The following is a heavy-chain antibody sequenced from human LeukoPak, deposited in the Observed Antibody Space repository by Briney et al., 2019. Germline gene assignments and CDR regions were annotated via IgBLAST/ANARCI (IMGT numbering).Heavy chain of an antibody. CDR2: INHSGST. CDR1: GGSFSGYY. CDR3: ARGRGGYGGYLARIYYFDY. Sequence: SETLSLTCAVYGGSFSGYYWSWIRQPPGKGLEWIGEINHSGSTNYNPSLKSRVTISVDTSKNQFSLKLSSVTAADTAVYYCARGRGGYGGYLARIYYFDYWGQGTLVTVSS. D-gene: IGHD5-12*01. J-gene: IGHJ4*02. V-gene: IGHV4-34*01.